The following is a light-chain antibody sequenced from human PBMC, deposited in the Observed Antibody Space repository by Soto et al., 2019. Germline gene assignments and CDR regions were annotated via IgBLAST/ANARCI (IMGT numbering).Light chain of an antibody. J-gene: IGLJ2*01. CDR1: SSDVGGYDF. CDR3: SSYTSTTLV. Sequence: LTQPASVSGSPGQSITISCTGTSSDVGGYDFVSWYQHHPGKVPKLMIFEVSKRPSGVSNRFSGSKSGNTASLTISGLQAEDEADYYCSSYTSTTLVFGGGTKLTVL. V-gene: IGLV2-14*01. CDR2: EVS.